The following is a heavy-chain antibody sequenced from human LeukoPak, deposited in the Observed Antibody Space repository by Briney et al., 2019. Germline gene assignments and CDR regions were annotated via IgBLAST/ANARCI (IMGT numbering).Heavy chain of an antibody. D-gene: IGHD4-17*01. V-gene: IGHV3-33*06. Sequence: GGSLRLSCTAPGFTFSSYAIHWIRQAPGKGLEWVALVWHDGSNKYYADSVKGRFTISRDNSKNTVYLQMNSLRGEDTAVYYCVKAKEDYGDSAVDYWGQGTLVTVSS. CDR2: VWHDGSNK. CDR1: GFTFSSYA. CDR3: VKAKEDYGDSAVDY. J-gene: IGHJ4*02.